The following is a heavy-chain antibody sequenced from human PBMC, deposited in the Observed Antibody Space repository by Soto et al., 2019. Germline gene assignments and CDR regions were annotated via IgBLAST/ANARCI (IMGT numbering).Heavy chain of an antibody. CDR2: IIPIIGTP. Sequence: SVKVSCKASGGTFNSYAITWVRQAPGQGLEWMGWIIPIIGTPNHAQKFKGRVTITADESTSTAYMELSSLSSEDPAVYCCASGALGRLYYFDYWGHGTLVTVSS. D-gene: IGHD7-27*01. J-gene: IGHJ4*01. V-gene: IGHV1-69*13. CDR3: ASGALGRLYYFDY. CDR1: GGTFNSYA.